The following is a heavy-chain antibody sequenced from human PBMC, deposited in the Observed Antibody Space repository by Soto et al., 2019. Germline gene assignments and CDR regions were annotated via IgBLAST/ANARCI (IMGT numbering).Heavy chain of an antibody. Sequence: LKISCKGSGYSFTSYWISWVRQMPGRGLEWMGRIDPSDSYTNYSPSFQGHVTISADKSISTAYLQWSSLKASDTAMYYCARSSGSSGYLRPDGMDVWGQGTTVTVSS. CDR3: ARSSGSSGYLRPDGMDV. CDR2: IDPSDSYT. V-gene: IGHV5-10-1*01. D-gene: IGHD3-22*01. J-gene: IGHJ6*02. CDR1: GYSFTSYW.